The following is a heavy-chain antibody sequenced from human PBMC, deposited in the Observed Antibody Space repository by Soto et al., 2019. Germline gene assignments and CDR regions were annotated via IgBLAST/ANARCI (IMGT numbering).Heavy chain of an antibody. Sequence: SVKVSCKASGGTFSSYTISWVRQAPGQGLEWMGRIIPILGIANYAQKFQGRVTITADKSTSTAYMELSSLRSEDTAVYYCARDQDYGDLNYYMDVWGKGTTVTVSS. D-gene: IGHD4-17*01. J-gene: IGHJ6*03. CDR3: ARDQDYGDLNYYMDV. CDR1: GGTFSSYT. CDR2: IIPILGIA. V-gene: IGHV1-69*04.